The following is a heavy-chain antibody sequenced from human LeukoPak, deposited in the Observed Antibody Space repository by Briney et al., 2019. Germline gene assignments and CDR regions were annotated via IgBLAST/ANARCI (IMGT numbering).Heavy chain of an antibody. D-gene: IGHD3-10*01. J-gene: IGHJ4*02. CDR2: ISNDESNR. V-gene: IGHV3-30*03. Sequence: GGSLRLSCAASGFTFTSYGMHWVRQAPGKGLEWVTFISNDESNRYYADSVNGRFTISRDNSKNTLFLQMNSLRPEDTAIYYCAREGYYGSGSPPSLYFDYWGQGTLVTVSS. CDR3: AREGYYGSGSPPSLYFDY. CDR1: GFTFTSYG.